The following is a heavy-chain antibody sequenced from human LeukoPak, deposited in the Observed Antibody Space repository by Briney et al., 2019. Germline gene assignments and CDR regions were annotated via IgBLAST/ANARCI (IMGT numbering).Heavy chain of an antibody. CDR3: AKEAYYDFRSGYFSGMDV. CDR1: GDSVSSNSAA. V-gene: IGHV6-1*01. Sequence: SQTLSLTCAISGDSVSSNSAAWNWIRQSPSRGLEWLGRTYYRSKWYNDYAVSVKSRITINPDTSKNQFSLQLNSVTPEDTAVYYCAKEAYYDFRSGYFSGMDVWGQGTTVTVSS. D-gene: IGHD3-3*01. CDR2: TYYRSKWYN. J-gene: IGHJ6*02.